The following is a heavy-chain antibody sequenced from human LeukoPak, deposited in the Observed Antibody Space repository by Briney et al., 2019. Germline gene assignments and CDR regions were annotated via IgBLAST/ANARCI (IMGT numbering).Heavy chain of an antibody. CDR1: GGSISSYY. D-gene: IGHD3-9*01. CDR3: ARHPAYYDILTGYLYYFDY. V-gene: IGHV4-4*07. J-gene: IGHJ4*02. CDR2: IYTSGST. Sequence: TSETLSLTCTVSGGSISSYYWSWIRQPAGKGLEWIGRIYTSGSTNYNPSLKSRVTMSVDTSKNQFSLKLSSVTAADTAVYYCARHPAYYDILTGYLYYFDYWGQGTLVTVSS.